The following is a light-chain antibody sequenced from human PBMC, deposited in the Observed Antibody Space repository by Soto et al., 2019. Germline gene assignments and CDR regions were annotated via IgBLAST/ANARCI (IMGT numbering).Light chain of an antibody. V-gene: IGLV2-18*02. Sequence: QSVLTQPPSVSGSPGQSVTISCTGTSSDVGSSNRVSWYQQPPGTAPKVMIYDVSNRPSGVPDRFSGSKSGSTASLTISGLQAEDESDYYCSSFTSSNTYVFGTGTKVTVL. CDR2: DVS. CDR1: SSDVGSSNR. CDR3: SSFTSSNTYV. J-gene: IGLJ1*01.